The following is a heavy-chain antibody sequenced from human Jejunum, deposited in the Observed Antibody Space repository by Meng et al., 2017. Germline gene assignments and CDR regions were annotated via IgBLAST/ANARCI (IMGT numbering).Heavy chain of an antibody. CDR1: GFTFSDHY. D-gene: IGHD7-27*01. V-gene: IGHV3-11*01. Sequence: VQLVESGGGLVKPGGSLRLSCAASGFTFSDHYMTWIRQAPGKGLEWVAYISTGATTIYYADSLKGRFTISRDDSERSLYLQMNSLRDDDTAVYFCARGHWGLDYWGQGTLVTVSS. J-gene: IGHJ4*02. CDR3: ARGHWGLDY. CDR2: ISTGATTI.